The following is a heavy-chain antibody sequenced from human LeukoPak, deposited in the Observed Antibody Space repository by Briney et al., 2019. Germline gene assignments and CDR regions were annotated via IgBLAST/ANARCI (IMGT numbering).Heavy chain of an antibody. CDR2: IYYSGST. CDR3: ARQSSSMIVVLMGAFDI. Sequence: SETLSLTCTVSGGSISSSSYYWGWIRQPPGKGLEWIGSIYYSGSTYYNPSLKSRVTISVDTSKNQFSLKLSSVTAADTAVYYCARQSSSMIVVLMGAFDIWGQGTMVTVSS. CDR1: GGSISSSSYY. J-gene: IGHJ3*02. D-gene: IGHD3-22*01. V-gene: IGHV4-39*01.